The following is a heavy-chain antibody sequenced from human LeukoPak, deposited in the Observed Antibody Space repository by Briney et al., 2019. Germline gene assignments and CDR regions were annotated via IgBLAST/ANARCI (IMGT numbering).Heavy chain of an antibody. Sequence: ASVKVSCKASGYTFTGYYMHWVRQAPGQGLEWMGWINPNSGGTNYAQKFQGRVTMTRDTSISTAYMELSRLRSDDTAIYYCARGVTARGFYYHMDVWGKGTAVTVSS. CDR3: ARGVTARGFYYHMDV. V-gene: IGHV1-2*02. CDR1: GYTFTGYY. D-gene: IGHD2-21*02. CDR2: INPNSGGT. J-gene: IGHJ6*03.